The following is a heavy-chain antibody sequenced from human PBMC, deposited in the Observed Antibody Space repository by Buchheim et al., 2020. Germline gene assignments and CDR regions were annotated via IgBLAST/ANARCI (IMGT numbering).Heavy chain of an antibody. CDR2: IYYSGRT. CDR3: AREGPPPDYYDSSGYYPQSYYYYYYMYV. D-gene: IGHD3-22*01. Sequence: QVQLQESGPGLVKPSQTLSLTCTVSGGSISSGGYYWSWIRQHPGKGLEWIGYIYYSGRTYYNPPLKGRVNISVDTSKNQISLQLSSVTAADMAVYYCAREGPPPDYYDSSGYYPQSYYYYYYMYVWGKGTT. CDR1: GGSISSGGYY. V-gene: IGHV4-31*03. J-gene: IGHJ6*03.